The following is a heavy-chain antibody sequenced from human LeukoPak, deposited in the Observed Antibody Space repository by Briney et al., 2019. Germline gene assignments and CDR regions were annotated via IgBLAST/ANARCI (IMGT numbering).Heavy chain of an antibody. CDR2: ISGSGGST. Sequence: GGSLRLSCAASGFTFSSYGMSWVRQAPGKGLEWVSAISGSGGSTYYADSVKGRFTISRDNSKNTLYLQMNSLRAEDTAVYYCAKDSFSGNFYGSGSSPWFDPWGQGTLVTVSS. D-gene: IGHD3-10*01. V-gene: IGHV3-23*01. CDR3: AKDSFSGNFYGSGSSPWFDP. J-gene: IGHJ5*02. CDR1: GFTFSSYG.